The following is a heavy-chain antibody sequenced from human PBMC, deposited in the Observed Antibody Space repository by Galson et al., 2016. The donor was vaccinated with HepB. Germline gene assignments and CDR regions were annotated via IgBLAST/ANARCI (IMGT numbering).Heavy chain of an antibody. J-gene: IGHJ4*02. D-gene: IGHD3-16*01. CDR2: ISYDGSKE. CDR1: GFTFSSYG. Sequence: SLRLSCAASGFTFSSYGLPWVRQAPGQGLEWMAVISYDGSKEYYADSAQGRFTITRDNSTNTLDLQMNRLTAEDTSVSFCAKDFDRFGGVTQYFDSWGQGTLVAVSS. V-gene: IGHV3-30*18. CDR3: AKDFDRFGGVTQYFDS.